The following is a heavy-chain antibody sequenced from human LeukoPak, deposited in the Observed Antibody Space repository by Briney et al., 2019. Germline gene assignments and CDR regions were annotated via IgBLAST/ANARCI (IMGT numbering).Heavy chain of an antibody. CDR3: ARSWIQLWLGDLTFDY. Sequence: SETLSLXCAVSGGSISSTSYYWPWIRQPPGKGLGWIGSISYSGITYYNPSLKSRVTISVDTSKNQFSLKLTSVTAADTAVYYCARSWIQLWLGDLTFDYWGQGTLVTVSS. D-gene: IGHD5-18*01. J-gene: IGHJ4*02. CDR2: ISYSGIT. V-gene: IGHV4-39*01. CDR1: GGSISSTSYY.